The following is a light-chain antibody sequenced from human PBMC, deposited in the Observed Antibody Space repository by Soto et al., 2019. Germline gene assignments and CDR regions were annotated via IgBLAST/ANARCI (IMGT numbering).Light chain of an antibody. CDR3: KQFNDYPIT. Sequence: DIQLTQSPSFLSASVGDRVTITCRASQGINSYLAWYQQKPGKAHKVLMYDAYTLQRGVQSRFSGSGSGTEFTLAIRSLQPEDFATYYCKQFNDYPITFGQGTRLEIK. J-gene: IGKJ5*01. CDR1: QGINSY. CDR2: DAY. V-gene: IGKV1-9*01.